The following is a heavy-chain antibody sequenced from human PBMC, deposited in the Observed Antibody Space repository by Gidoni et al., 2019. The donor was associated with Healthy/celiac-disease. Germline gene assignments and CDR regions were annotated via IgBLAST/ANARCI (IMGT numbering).Heavy chain of an antibody. Sequence: QVQLVQSGAEVKKTGSSVKVSCKASGGTFSSYAIRWVRQAPGQGLEWRGRIIPILGIANYAQKFQGRVTITADKSTSTAYMELSSLRSEDTAVYYCAREMLDCSSTSCYGANYYYYGMDVWGQGTTVTVSS. CDR3: AREMLDCSSTSCYGANYYYYGMDV. D-gene: IGHD2-2*01. CDR1: GGTFSSYA. CDR2: IIPILGIA. J-gene: IGHJ6*02. V-gene: IGHV1-69*04.